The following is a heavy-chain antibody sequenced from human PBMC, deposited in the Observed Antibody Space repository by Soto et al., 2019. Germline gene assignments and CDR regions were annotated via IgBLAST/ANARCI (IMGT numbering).Heavy chain of an antibody. CDR1: GGTFSSYA. J-gene: IGHJ4*02. CDR2: IIPIFGTA. Sequence: ASVKVSCKASGGTFSSYAISWVRQAPGQGLEWMGGIIPIFGTANYAQKFQGRVTITADESTSTAYMELSSLRSEDTAVYYCAGDSSGYYYVPTDYGGQGALVTVSS. CDR3: AGDSSGYYYVPTDY. D-gene: IGHD3-22*01. V-gene: IGHV1-69*13.